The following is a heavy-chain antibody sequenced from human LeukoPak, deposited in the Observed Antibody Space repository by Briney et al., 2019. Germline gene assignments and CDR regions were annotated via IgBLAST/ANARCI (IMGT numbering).Heavy chain of an antibody. CDR3: ARLAEDTAMVDY. Sequence: PSGTLSLTCAVSGGSISSYYWSWIRQPPGKGLEWIGYIYYSGSTNYNPSLKSRVTISVDTSKNQFSLKLSSVTAADTAVYYCARLAEDTAMVDYWGQGTLVTVSS. V-gene: IGHV4-59*08. J-gene: IGHJ4*02. D-gene: IGHD5-18*01. CDR1: GGSISSYY. CDR2: IYYSGST.